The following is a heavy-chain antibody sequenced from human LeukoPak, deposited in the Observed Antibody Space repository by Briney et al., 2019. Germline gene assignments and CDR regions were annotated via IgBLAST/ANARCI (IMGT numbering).Heavy chain of an antibody. Sequence: ASVKVSCKASGGTFSSYAISWVRQAPGQGLVWMGRIIPILGIANYAQKFQGRVTITADKSTSTAYMELSSLRSEDTAVYYCARVSYSGYDSYWGQGTLVTVSS. V-gene: IGHV1-69*04. J-gene: IGHJ4*02. D-gene: IGHD5-12*01. CDR1: GGTFSSYA. CDR2: IIPILGIA. CDR3: ARVSYSGYDSY.